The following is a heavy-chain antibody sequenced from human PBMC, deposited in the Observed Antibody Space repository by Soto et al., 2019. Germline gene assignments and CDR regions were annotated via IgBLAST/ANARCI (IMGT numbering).Heavy chain of an antibody. J-gene: IGHJ4*02. Sequence: SETLSLTCSVSSASLSSSTYYWSWMRQPPGRGPEWIGSIYYSGNTYYKPSLKSRVSISIDTSRNQFSLKLTSVTAADTGVYYCASSSPFHYWGPGILVTVSS. CDR2: IYYSGNT. D-gene: IGHD6-6*01. V-gene: IGHV4-39*01. CDR3: ASSSPFHY. CDR1: SASLSSSTYY.